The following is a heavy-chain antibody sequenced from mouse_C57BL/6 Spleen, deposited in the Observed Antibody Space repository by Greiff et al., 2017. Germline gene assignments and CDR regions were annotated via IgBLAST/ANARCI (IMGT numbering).Heavy chain of an antibody. V-gene: IGHV1-62-2*01. CDR2: FYPGSGSI. Sequence: VQLKESGAELVKPGASVKLSCKASGYTFTEYTIHWLQQRSGQGLEWIGWFYPGSGSIKYNEKFKDKATLTAAKSSSTVYMELSRLTSEDSAVYFCARHEPSSLLRYAMDYWGQGTSVTVSS. D-gene: IGHD1-2*01. J-gene: IGHJ4*01. CDR1: GYTFTEYT. CDR3: ARHEPSSLLRYAMDY.